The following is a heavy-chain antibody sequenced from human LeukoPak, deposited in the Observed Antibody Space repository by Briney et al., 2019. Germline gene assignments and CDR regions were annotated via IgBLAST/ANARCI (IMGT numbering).Heavy chain of an antibody. D-gene: IGHD3-16*01. Sequence: PGGSLRLSCAASGFTFSSYWMNWVRQAPGKGLEWVANINQDGSEKYYVDSVRGRFTISGDNAKNSLYLQMNSLRAEDTAVYYCARGGLRFFAHWGQGTLVTVSS. V-gene: IGHV3-7*04. CDR2: INQDGSEK. CDR3: ARGGLRFFAH. CDR1: GFTFSSYW. J-gene: IGHJ5*02.